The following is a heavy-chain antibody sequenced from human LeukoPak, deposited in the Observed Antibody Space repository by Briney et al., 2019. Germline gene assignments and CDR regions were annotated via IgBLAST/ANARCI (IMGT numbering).Heavy chain of an antibody. CDR2: INQDGSEK. J-gene: IGHJ5*02. CDR3: ARDRHCTNGVCVGWFDP. V-gene: IGHV3-7*01. CDR1: GFTFSSHW. Sequence: GGSLRLSCAASGFTFSSHWMSWVRQAPGKGLEWVANINQDGSEKYYVDSVKGRFTISRDNAKNSLYLQMNSLRAEDTAVYYCARDRHCTNGVCVGWFDPWGQGTLVTVSS. D-gene: IGHD2-8*01.